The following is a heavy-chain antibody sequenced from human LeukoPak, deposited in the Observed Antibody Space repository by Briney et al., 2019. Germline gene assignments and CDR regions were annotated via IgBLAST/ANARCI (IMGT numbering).Heavy chain of an antibody. V-gene: IGHV1-46*01. CDR1: GYTFTSYY. J-gene: IGHJ4*02. CDR3: ARSSYDYVWGSYRPSSDY. Sequence: GASVKVSCKASGYTFTSYYMHWVRQAPGQGLEWMGIINPSGGSTSYAQKFQGRVTMTRDTSTSTVYMELSRLRSDDTAVYYCARSSYDYVWGSYRPSSDYWGQGTLVTVSS. D-gene: IGHD3-16*02. CDR2: INPSGGST.